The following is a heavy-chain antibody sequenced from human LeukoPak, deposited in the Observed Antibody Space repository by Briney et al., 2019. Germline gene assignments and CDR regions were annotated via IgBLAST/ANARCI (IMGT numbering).Heavy chain of an antibody. J-gene: IGHJ4*02. Sequence: GGSLRLSCAASGFTFSSYSMNWVRQAPGKGLEWVSSISSSSCYIYYADSVKGRFTISRDNAKNSLYLQMNSLRAEDTAVYYCAKVGSSGWYEGRLFDYWGQGTLVTVSS. CDR1: GFTFSSYS. D-gene: IGHD6-19*01. CDR2: ISSSSCYI. V-gene: IGHV3-21*01. CDR3: AKVGSSGWYEGRLFDY.